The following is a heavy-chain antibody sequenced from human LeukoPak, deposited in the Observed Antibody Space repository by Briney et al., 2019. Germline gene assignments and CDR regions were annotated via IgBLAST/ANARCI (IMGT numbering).Heavy chain of an antibody. D-gene: IGHD6-13*01. V-gene: IGHV4-39*01. CDR1: GGSFSGYY. CDR3: ARRGIAAPFDP. Sequence: SETLSLTCAVSGGSFSGYYWSWIRQPPGKGLEWIGSIYYSGSTYYNPSLKSRVTISVDTSKNQFSLKLSSVTAADTAVYYCARRGIAAPFDPWGQGTLVTVSS. J-gene: IGHJ5*02. CDR2: IYYSGST.